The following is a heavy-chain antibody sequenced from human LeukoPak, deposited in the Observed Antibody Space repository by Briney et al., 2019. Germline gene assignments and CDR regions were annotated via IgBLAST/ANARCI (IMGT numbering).Heavy chain of an antibody. CDR1: GFTFSSYW. J-gene: IGHJ4*02. CDR3: ARVRARSYCTSTSCYGY. Sequence: GGSLRLSCAASGFTFSSYWMSWVRQAPGKGLEWVANIKQDGSEKYYVDSVKGRFTISRDNAKNALYLQMNSLRAEDTAVYYCARVRARSYCTSTSCYGYWGQGTLVTVSS. CDR2: IKQDGSEK. D-gene: IGHD2-2*01. V-gene: IGHV3-7*04.